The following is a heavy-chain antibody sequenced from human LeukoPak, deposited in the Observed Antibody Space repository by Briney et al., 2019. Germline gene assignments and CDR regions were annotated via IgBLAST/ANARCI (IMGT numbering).Heavy chain of an antibody. D-gene: IGHD3-10*01. CDR2: MNPNSGNT. CDR1: GYTFTSYD. CDR3: ARGYHRYYYGSGRWYNWFDP. Sequence: ASVKVSCKASGYTFTSYDINWVRQATGQGLEWMGWMNPNSGNTGYAQKFQGRVTMTRNTSISTAYMKLSSLRSEDKAVYYCARGYHRYYYGSGRWYNWFDPWGQGTLVTVSS. V-gene: IGHV1-8*01. J-gene: IGHJ5*02.